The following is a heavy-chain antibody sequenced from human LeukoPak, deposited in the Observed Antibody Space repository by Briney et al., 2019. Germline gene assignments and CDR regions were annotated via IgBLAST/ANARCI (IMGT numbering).Heavy chain of an antibody. Sequence: SETLSLTCTVSGGSISSSSYYWGWIRQPPGKGLEWIGSIYYSGSTYCNPSLKSRVTISVDTSKNQFSLKLSSVTAADTAVYYCARANVYYYDSSGYYLDNWFDPWGQGTLVTVSS. CDR1: GGSISSSSYY. CDR2: IYYSGST. V-gene: IGHV4-39*07. CDR3: ARANVYYYDSSGYYLDNWFDP. D-gene: IGHD3-22*01. J-gene: IGHJ5*02.